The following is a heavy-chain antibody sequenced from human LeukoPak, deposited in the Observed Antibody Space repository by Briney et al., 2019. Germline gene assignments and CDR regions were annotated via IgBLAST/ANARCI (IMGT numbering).Heavy chain of an antibody. CDR2: INPNSGGT. D-gene: IGHD5-24*01. Sequence: ASVKVSCKASGYTFTGYYMHWVRQAPGQGLEWMGWINPNSGGTNYAQKFQGRVTMTRDTSISTAYMELSRLRSDDTAVYYCARFFRDGYNCLGYWGQGTLVTVSS. CDR1: GYTFTGYY. V-gene: IGHV1-2*02. CDR3: ARFFRDGYNCLGY. J-gene: IGHJ4*02.